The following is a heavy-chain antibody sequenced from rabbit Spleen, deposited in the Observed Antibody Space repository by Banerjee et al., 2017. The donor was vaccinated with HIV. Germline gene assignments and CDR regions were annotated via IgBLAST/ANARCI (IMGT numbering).Heavy chain of an antibody. Sequence: QSLEESGGDLVKPGASLTLTCTASGFSFSNSYWICWVRQAPGKGLEWIACIYAGSSGSTYYASWAKGRFTISKTSSTTVTLQMTSLTAADTATYFCARGNIDTYRGNLWGPGTLVTVS. CDR2: IYAGSSGST. CDR3: ARGNIDTYRGNL. D-gene: IGHD1-1*01. CDR1: GFSFSNSYW. J-gene: IGHJ6*01. V-gene: IGHV1S40*01.